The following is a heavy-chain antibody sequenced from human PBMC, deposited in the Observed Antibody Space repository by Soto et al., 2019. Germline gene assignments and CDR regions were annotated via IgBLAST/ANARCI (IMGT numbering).Heavy chain of an antibody. D-gene: IGHD3-10*01. J-gene: IGHJ3*02. Sequence: GASVKVSCKAPGYTFTSYYMHWVRQAPGQGLEWMGIINPSGGSTSYAQKFQGRVTMTRDTSTSTVYMELSSLRSEDTAVYYCARALLWFGELLFSHDAFDIWGQGKMVTVSS. V-gene: IGHV1-46*03. CDR1: GYTFTSYY. CDR3: ARALLWFGELLFSHDAFDI. CDR2: INPSGGST.